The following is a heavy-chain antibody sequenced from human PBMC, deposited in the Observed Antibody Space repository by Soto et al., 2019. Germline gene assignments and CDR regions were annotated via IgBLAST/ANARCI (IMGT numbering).Heavy chain of an antibody. D-gene: IGHD3-10*01. V-gene: IGHV3-7*03. CDR1: GFTFSSYW. J-gene: IGHJ4*02. CDR2: IKQDGSEK. Sequence: TVGSLRLSCAASGFTFSSYWMSWVRQAPGKGLEWVANIKQDGSEKYYVDSVKGRFTISRDNAKNSLYLQMNSLRAEDTAVYYCARVRGPYYFDYWGQGTLVTVSS. CDR3: ARVRGPYYFDY.